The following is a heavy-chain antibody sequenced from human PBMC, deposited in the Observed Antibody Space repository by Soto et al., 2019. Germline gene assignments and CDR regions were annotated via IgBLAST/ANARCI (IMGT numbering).Heavy chain of an antibody. CDR1: GFTFSSYW. CDR2: VKQDGSEK. J-gene: IGHJ4*02. Sequence: GGSLRLSCAASGFTFSSYWMSWVRQAPGKGLEWVANVKQDGSEKYYVDSVKGRFTISRDNATNSLYLQMNSLRAEDTAVYYCARDNLDSWSGYYDYWGQGTLVTVSS. V-gene: IGHV3-7*01. CDR3: ARDNLDSWSGYYDY. D-gene: IGHD3-3*01.